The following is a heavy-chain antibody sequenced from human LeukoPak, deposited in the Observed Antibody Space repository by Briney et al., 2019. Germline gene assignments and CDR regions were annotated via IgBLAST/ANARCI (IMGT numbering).Heavy chain of an antibody. D-gene: IGHD5-12*01. CDR3: AKGDVDSPMNFYH. CDR1: GFIFDDFT. J-gene: IGHJ4*02. Sequence: GGSLRLSCAASGFIFDDFTLHSVRQAPGKGLEWVSLINWDGGSTYYADSVKARFTISRDNSKNSLYLQMDSLTTEDTAFYYCAKGDVDSPMNFYHWGQGTLVTVSS. CDR2: INWDGGST. V-gene: IGHV3-43*01.